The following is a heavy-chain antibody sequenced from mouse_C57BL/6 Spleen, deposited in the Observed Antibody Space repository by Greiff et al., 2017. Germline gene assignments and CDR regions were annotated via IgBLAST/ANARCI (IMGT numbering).Heavy chain of an antibody. CDR1: GYSITSGYY. CDR2: ISYDGSN. V-gene: IGHV3-6*01. J-gene: IGHJ2*01. CDR3: AREGGNYYGSSYDYFDY. D-gene: IGHD1-1*01. Sequence: VQLQQSGPGLVKPSQSLSLTCSVTGYSITSGYYWNWIRQFPGNKLEWMGYISYDGSNNYNPSLKNRISITRDTSKNQFFLKLNSVTTEDTATYYCAREGGNYYGSSYDYFDYWGQGTTLTVSS.